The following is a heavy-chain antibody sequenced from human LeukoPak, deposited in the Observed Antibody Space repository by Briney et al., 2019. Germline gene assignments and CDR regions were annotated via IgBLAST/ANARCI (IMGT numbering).Heavy chain of an antibody. Sequence: NPGGSLRLSCAASGFTFSDYYMSWIRQAPGKGLEWVSYISSSGSTIYYADSVKGRFTISRDNAKNSPYLQMNSLRAEDTAVYYCAREYYYDSSGPIGYWGQGTLVTVSS. J-gene: IGHJ4*02. CDR1: GFTFSDYY. CDR3: AREYYYDSSGPIGY. CDR2: ISSSGSTI. V-gene: IGHV3-11*01. D-gene: IGHD3-22*01.